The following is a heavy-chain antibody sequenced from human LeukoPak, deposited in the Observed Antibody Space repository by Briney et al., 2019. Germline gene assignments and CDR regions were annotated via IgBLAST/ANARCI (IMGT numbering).Heavy chain of an antibody. D-gene: IGHD3-16*01. Sequence: ASVKVSCKASGYTFTSYDINWVRQATGQGLEWMGWMNPNSGNTGYAQKFQGRVTITRNTSISTAYMELSSLRSEDTAVYYCARDPPPTLGGARFFDYWGQGTLVTVSS. CDR3: ARDPPPTLGGARFFDY. CDR1: GYTFTSYD. V-gene: IGHV1-8*03. J-gene: IGHJ4*02. CDR2: MNPNSGNT.